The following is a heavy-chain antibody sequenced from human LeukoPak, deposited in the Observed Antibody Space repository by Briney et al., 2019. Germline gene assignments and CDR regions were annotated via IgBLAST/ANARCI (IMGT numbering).Heavy chain of an antibody. J-gene: IGHJ6*03. V-gene: IGHV4-39*07. CDR1: GGSISSSSYY. Sequence: SETLSLTCTVSGGSISSSSYYWGWIRQPPGKGLEWIGSIYYSGSTYYNPSLKSRVTISVDTSKNQFSLKLSSVTAADTAVYYCARPKGYYGSGSYYLHYYYYMDVWGKGTTVTMSS. CDR3: ARPKGYYGSGSYYLHYYYYMDV. D-gene: IGHD3-10*01. CDR2: IYYSGST.